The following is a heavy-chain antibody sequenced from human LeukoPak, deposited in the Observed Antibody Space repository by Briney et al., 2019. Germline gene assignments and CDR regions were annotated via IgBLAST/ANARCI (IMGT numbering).Heavy chain of an antibody. D-gene: IGHD3-22*01. V-gene: IGHV4-30-4*01. CDR1: GGSISSGDYY. Sequence: PSETLSLTCTVSGGSISSGDYYWSWIRQPPGKGLEWIAYMYYSGSTYYNPSLKSRVTMSADTSKNQLSLKLSSVTAVDTAVYYSARPYYYDSRIDPWGQGILVTVSS. J-gene: IGHJ5*02. CDR3: ARPYYYDSRIDP. CDR2: MYYSGST.